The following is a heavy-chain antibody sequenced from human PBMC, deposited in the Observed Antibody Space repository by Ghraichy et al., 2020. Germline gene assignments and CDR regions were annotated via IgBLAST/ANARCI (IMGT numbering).Heavy chain of an antibody. CDR1: GFSLSTSGVG. D-gene: IGHD3-3*01. J-gene: IGHJ5*02. CDR3: AHRADFWSGYIGVLDP. V-gene: IGHV2-5*01. Sequence: SGPTLVKPTQTLTLTCTFSGFSLSTSGVGVGWIRQPPGKALEWLALIYWNDDKRYSPSLKSRLTITKDTSKNQVVLTMTNMDPVDTATYYCAHRADFWSGYIGVLDPWGQGTLVTVSS. CDR2: IYWNDDK.